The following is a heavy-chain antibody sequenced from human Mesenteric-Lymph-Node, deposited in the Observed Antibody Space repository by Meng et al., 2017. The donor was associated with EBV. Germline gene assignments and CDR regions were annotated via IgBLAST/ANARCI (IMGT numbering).Heavy chain of an antibody. J-gene: IGHJ4*02. V-gene: IGHV4-61*01. CDR2: IDHSGST. CDR3: AREAVGAPVDH. CDR1: CDSVSSSIYY. D-gene: IGHD1-26*01. Sequence: RGSVKPSGSLSLSCRRSCDSVSSSIYYGVCVRQPPGKGLECIGYIDHSGSTTYKPSLKSRVTMSLDPSKNQFSLRLSSVTAADTAVYYCAREAVGAPVDHWGQGTLVTVSS.